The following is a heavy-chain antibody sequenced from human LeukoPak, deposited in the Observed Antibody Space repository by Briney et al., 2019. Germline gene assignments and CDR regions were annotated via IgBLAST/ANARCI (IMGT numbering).Heavy chain of an antibody. CDR3: ARLYRADSNWFDP. D-gene: IGHD1-26*01. Sequence: GESLKISCKGSGYSFTNYRIGWVRQMPGKGLEWMGIIYPGDSDTRYSPSFQGQVTISADKSISTAYLQWSSLRASDTAIYYCARLYRADSNWFDPWGQGTLVTVSS. CDR2: IYPGDSDT. J-gene: IGHJ5*02. V-gene: IGHV5-51*01. CDR1: GYSFTNYR.